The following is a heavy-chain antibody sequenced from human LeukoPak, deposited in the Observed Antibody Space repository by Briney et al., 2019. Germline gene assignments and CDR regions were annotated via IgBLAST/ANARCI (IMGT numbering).Heavy chain of an antibody. V-gene: IGHV1-18*01. Sequence: ASVKVSCQASGYTFTNYGIGWVRQAPGQGLEWMGWISAYNGNTNYPQKLQGRVTMTTDTSTSTAYMELRSLRSDDTAVYYCARDNPYGSGSYYYYYGMDVWGQGTTVTVSS. CDR2: ISAYNGNT. J-gene: IGHJ6*02. CDR3: ARDNPYGSGSYYYYYGMDV. CDR1: GYTFTNYG. D-gene: IGHD3-10*01.